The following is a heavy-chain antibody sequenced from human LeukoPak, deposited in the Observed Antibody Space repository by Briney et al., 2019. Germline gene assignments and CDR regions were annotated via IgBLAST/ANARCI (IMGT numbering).Heavy chain of an antibody. Sequence: GGSLRLSCAASGFTVSSTYMSWVRQAPGKGLDWVSVIYSGGTTYYADSVKGRFTISRDNSKNTLYLQMNSLRAEDTAVYYCAKVGSWYSSGWYRDYWGQGTLVTVSS. J-gene: IGHJ4*02. D-gene: IGHD6-19*01. V-gene: IGHV3-66*01. CDR1: GFTVSSTY. CDR3: AKVGSWYSSGWYRDY. CDR2: IYSGGTT.